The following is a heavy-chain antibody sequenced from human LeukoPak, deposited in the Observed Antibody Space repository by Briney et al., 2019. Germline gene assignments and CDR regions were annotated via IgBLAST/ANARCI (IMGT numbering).Heavy chain of an antibody. CDR3: ARQGLYYVAAPLYY. D-gene: IGHD3-10*02. CDR2: IYYSASP. CDR1: GGSISRSTDY. V-gene: IGHV4-39*01. Sequence: PSETLSLTCTVSGGSISRSTDYWGWVRQPPGKGLEWIGVIYYSASPYYNPSLKGRVTISVDTSKNQFSLKLSSVTATDTAVYYCARQGLYYVAAPLYYWGQGTLVTVSS. J-gene: IGHJ4*02.